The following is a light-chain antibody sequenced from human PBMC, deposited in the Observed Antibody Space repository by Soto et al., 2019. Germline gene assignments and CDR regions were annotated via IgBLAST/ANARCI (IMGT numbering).Light chain of an antibody. CDR1: SSDVGGYNY. CDR2: EVS. V-gene: IGLV2-14*01. CDR3: SSYTRSATRV. J-gene: IGLJ1*01. Sequence: QSALTQPASVSGSPGQSITISCTGTSSDVGGYNYVSWYQQHPGKAPKLMIYEVSNRPSGVSNRFSGSKSGNTASLTISGLQAEDEADYYCSSYTRSATRVFGTGTKVTLL.